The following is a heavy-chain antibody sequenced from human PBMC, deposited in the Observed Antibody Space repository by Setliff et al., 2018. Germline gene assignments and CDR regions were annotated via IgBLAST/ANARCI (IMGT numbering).Heavy chain of an antibody. CDR1: GFSFSYYY. D-gene: IGHD3-3*01. CDR3: ARDVYDFRTGQGGVFYAMDF. J-gene: IGHJ6*02. CDR2: ISGDGITI. Sequence: GGSLRLSCAASGFSFSYYYMSWVRQAPGKGLEWLSKISGDGITIYYADSVRGRFTISRDNAKDSLYLQMNSLRAEDTAVYYCARDVYDFRTGQGGVFYAMDFWGQGTTVTVSS. V-gene: IGHV3-11*04.